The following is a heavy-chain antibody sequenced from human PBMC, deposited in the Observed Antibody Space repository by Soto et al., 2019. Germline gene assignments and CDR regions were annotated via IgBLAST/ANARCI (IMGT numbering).Heavy chain of an antibody. CDR1: GFTFSTYG. J-gene: IGHJ6*02. D-gene: IGHD3-10*01. CDR3: ARDTRNPFRLYPSCGMDV. V-gene: IGHV3-74*01. CDR2: INTDGSTT. Sequence: GGSLRLSCAASGFTFSTYGMHWVRQAPGKGLVWVSHINTDGSTTTYADSVKGRFTISRDNAKNTLFLQMNSLRAEDTAVYYCARDTRNPFRLYPSCGMDVWGQGTTVTVSS.